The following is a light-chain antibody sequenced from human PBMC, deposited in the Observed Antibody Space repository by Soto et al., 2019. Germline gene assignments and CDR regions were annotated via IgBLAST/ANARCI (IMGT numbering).Light chain of an antibody. Sequence: QPVVTQPPSVSGAPGQRVTISCTGSSSNIGAGHDVHWYQQVPGTAPKLLVSGNTNRPSGVPDRFSGSNSGTSASLAITGLQAEDEADYYCQSFDSSLNGWVFGGGTQLTVL. V-gene: IGLV1-40*01. CDR2: GNT. J-gene: IGLJ3*02. CDR1: SSNIGAGHD. CDR3: QSFDSSLNGWV.